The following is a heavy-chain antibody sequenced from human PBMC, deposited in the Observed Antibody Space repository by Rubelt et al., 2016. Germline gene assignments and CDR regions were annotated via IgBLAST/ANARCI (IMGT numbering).Heavy chain of an antibody. CDR3: ARDSGAVALDY. J-gene: IGHJ4*02. Sequence: GGGLVQPGGSLRLSCAASGFTFSSYAMSWVRQAPGKGLEWVSSISSSSSYIYYADSVKGRFTISRDNAKNSLYLQMNSLRAEDTAVYYCARDSGAVALDYWGQGTLVTVSS. CDR1: GFTFSSYA. D-gene: IGHD6-19*01. CDR2: ISSSSSYI. V-gene: IGHV3-21*01.